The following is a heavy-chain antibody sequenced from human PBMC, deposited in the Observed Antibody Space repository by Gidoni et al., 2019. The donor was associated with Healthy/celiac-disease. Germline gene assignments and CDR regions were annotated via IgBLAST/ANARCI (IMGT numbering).Heavy chain of an antibody. CDR2: ISGSGGST. V-gene: IGHV3-23*01. CDR1: GFTFSSCA. CDR3: AIPQSIQLWLRFDY. D-gene: IGHD5-18*01. Sequence: EVQLLESGGGLVQPGGSLRLSCAASGFTFSSCAMSWVRQAPGKGLEWVSAISGSGGSTYYADSVKGRFTISRDNSKNTLYLQMNSLRAEDTAVYYCAIPQSIQLWLRFDYWGQGTLVTVSS. J-gene: IGHJ4*02.